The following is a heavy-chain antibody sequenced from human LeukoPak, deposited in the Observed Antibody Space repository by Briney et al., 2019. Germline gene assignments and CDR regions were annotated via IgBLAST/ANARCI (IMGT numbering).Heavy chain of an antibody. Sequence: SMKVSCKASGDTFSNYAISWVRQAPGQGLEWVGRIIPSLGTPNYAQKFQGRVTITADRSTTTAYMELSSLRFEDTAVYYCARAGSSRFSVPYYFNYWGQGTPVTVSS. V-gene: IGHV1-69*04. CDR3: ARAGSSRFSVPYYFNY. CDR2: IIPSLGTP. CDR1: GDTFSNYA. J-gene: IGHJ4*02. D-gene: IGHD6-13*01.